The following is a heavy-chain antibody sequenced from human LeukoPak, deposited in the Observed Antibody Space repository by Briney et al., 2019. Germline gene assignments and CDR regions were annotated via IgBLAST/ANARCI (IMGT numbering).Heavy chain of an antibody. CDR3: TKAVGGGRDAYDV. CDR1: GFTFDDYA. J-gene: IGHJ3*01. D-gene: IGHD4-23*01. CDR2: IFDSGAPS. Sequence: GGSLRLSCAASGFTFDDYAMHWVRQAPVKGLEWVSSIFDSGAPSYYADSVKGRFTISRDNARDTFYLQMENLRAEDSATYYCTKAVGGGRDAYDVWGQGTGVIVSS. V-gene: IGHV3-23*01.